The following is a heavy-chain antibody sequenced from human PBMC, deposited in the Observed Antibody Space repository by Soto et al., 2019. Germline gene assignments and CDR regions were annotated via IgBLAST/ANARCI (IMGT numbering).Heavy chain of an antibody. D-gene: IGHD3-10*01. CDR3: ARENTMKRGVINPLDY. Sequence: SETLSLTCAVYGGSFSGYYWSWIRQPPGKGLEWIGEINHSGSTNYNPSLKSRVTISVDTSKNQFSLQLNSVTPEDTAVYYCARENTMKRGVINPLDYWGQGTLVTVSS. J-gene: IGHJ4*02. CDR2: INHSGST. CDR1: GGSFSGYY. V-gene: IGHV4-34*01.